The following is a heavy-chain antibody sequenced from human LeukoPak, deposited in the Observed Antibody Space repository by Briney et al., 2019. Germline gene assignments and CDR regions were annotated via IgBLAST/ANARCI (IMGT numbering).Heavy chain of an antibody. V-gene: IGHV1-2*06. J-gene: IGHJ4*02. CDR2: INPNSGGA. D-gene: IGHD5-24*01. CDR3: ARDLGRDGYNYYS. CDR1: GYTFTGYY. Sequence: ASVKVSCKASGYTFTGYYMHWVRQAPGQGLEWMGRINPNSGGANYAQNLQGRVTVTRDTSISTAYMEVSRLRSDDTAVYYCARDLGRDGYNYYSWGQGTLVTVSS.